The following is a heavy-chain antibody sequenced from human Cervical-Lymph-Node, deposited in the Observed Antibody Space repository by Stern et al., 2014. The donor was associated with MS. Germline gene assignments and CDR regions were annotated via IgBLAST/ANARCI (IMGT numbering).Heavy chain of an antibody. D-gene: IGHD3-9*01. CDR3: MIGYDVSTGRDY. CDR2: ITTSNGNA. V-gene: IGHV1-18*01. CDR1: GYTFISYG. Sequence: QVQLVQSGAEVKKPGASVKVSCKTSGYTFISYGITWVRQAPGQGLEWMGWITTSNGNANYAQKVQGRVSMTADTSTSTVYMELRSLRSDDTAVYYCMIGYDVSTGRDYWGQGTLVIVS. J-gene: IGHJ4*02.